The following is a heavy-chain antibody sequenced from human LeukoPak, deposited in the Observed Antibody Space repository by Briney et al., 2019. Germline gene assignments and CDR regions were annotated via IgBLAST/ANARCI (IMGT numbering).Heavy chain of an antibody. D-gene: IGHD3-9*01. CDR2: IYPGDSDT. CDR3: ARQVDFDWPDAFDI. CDR1: GYSFTTSW. J-gene: IGHJ3*02. V-gene: IGHV5-51*01. Sequence: GESLKISCKGSGYSFTTSWIGWVRQMPGKGLEWMGIIYPGDSDTRYSPSFQGQVTISADKSISTAYLQWSSLKASDTAMYYCARQVDFDWPDAFDIWGQGTMVTVSS.